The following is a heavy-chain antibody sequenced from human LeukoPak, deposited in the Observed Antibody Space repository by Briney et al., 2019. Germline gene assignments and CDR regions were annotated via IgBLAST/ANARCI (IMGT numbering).Heavy chain of an antibody. J-gene: IGHJ6*03. CDR2: IKSKTDGGTT. CDR1: RFTFSDAW. V-gene: IGHV3-15*01. Sequence: GGSLRLSCAASRFTFSDAWMSWVRQAPGKGLEWVGRIKSKTDGGTTDYAAPVKGRFIISRDDSKNMLYLQMSSLKTEDTAVYYCAKGPDFWSGSYYYYMDVWGKGTTVTVSS. D-gene: IGHD3-3*01. CDR3: AKGPDFWSGSYYYYMDV.